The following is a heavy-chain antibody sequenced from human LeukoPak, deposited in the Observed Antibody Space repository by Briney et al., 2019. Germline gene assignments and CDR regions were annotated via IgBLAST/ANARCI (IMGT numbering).Heavy chain of an antibody. V-gene: IGHV1-2*02. Sequence: GASVKVSCKASGYTFTGYYMHWVRQAPGQGLEWMGWINPNSGGTNYAQKFQGRLTMTRDTSISTAYMELSRVRSEDTAIYFCARDDTDKPFDHWGQGALVTVSS. CDR3: ARDDTDKPFDH. D-gene: IGHD2-8*02. CDR2: INPNSGGT. J-gene: IGHJ4*02. CDR1: GYTFTGYY.